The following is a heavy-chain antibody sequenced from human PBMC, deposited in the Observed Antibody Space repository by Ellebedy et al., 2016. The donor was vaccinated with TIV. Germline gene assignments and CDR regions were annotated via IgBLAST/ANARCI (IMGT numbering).Heavy chain of an antibody. CDR2: ISGSGGST. D-gene: IGHD6-19*01. Sequence: ETLSLTCTVSGGSISSGDYYWSWVRQAPGKGLEWVSGISGSGGSTCYIDSVKGRFTISRDSSKNTLYLQMHSLRAEDTAVYYCATEKWGMAVAGPDYWGQGTLVTVSS. J-gene: IGHJ4*02. CDR1: GGSISSGDY. CDR3: ATEKWGMAVAGPDY. V-gene: IGHV3-23*01.